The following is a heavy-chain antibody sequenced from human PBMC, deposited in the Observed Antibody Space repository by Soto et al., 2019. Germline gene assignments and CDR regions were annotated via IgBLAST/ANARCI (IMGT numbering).Heavy chain of an antibody. CDR3: ARVRFGERGYQYYGMDV. V-gene: IGHV3-30-3*01. J-gene: IGHJ6*02. D-gene: IGHD3-10*01. CDR2: ISYDGSNK. Sequence: LRLSCAASAFTFSSYAMHWVRQAPGKGLEWVAVISYDGSNKYYADSVKGRFTISRDNSKNTLYLQMNSLRAEDTAVYYCARVRFGERGYQYYGMDVWGQGTTVTVSS. CDR1: AFTFSSYA.